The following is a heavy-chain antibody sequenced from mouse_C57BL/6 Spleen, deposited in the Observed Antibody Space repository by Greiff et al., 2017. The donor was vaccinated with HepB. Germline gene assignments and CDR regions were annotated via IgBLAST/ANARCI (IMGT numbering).Heavy chain of an antibody. CDR2: IYPGNSDT. CDR1: GYTFTSYW. CDR3: TRSPHYPLYAMDY. J-gene: IGHJ4*01. Sequence: EVKLVESGTVLARPGASVKMSCKTSGYTFTSYWMHWVKQRPGQGLEWIGAIYPGNSDTSYNQKFKGKAKLTAVTSASTAYMELSSLTNEDSAVYYCTRSPHYPLYAMDYWGQGTSVTVSS. D-gene: IGHD1-2*01. V-gene: IGHV1-5*01.